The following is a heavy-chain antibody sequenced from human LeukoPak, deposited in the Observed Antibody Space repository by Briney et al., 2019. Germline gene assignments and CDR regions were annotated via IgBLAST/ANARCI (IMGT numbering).Heavy chain of an antibody. CDR3: ARDFRFLDDY. D-gene: IGHD3-3*01. CDR2: IKQDGSEK. V-gene: IGHV3-7*01. Sequence: GGSLRLSCAASGFTFSTYWMTWVRQAPGKGLEWVANIKQDGSEKYYVGSVKGRFTISRDNAKNSLYLQMNSLRAEDTAMYYCARDFRFLDDYWGQGTLVTVSS. CDR1: GFTFSTYW. J-gene: IGHJ4*02.